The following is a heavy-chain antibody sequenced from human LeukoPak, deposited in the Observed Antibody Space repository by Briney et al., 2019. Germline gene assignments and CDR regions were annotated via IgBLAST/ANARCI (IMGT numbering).Heavy chain of an antibody. Sequence: SSETLSLTCTVSGGSISSYYWSWIRQPPGKGLEWIGYVYYSGSTSYNPSLKSRVTISVDTSKNQFSLKLSSVTAADAAVYYCVRGPGSGTYWAFDYWGQGTLVTVSS. CDR3: VRGPGSGTYWAFDY. CDR1: GGSISSYY. D-gene: IGHD1-26*01. CDR2: VYYSGST. J-gene: IGHJ4*02. V-gene: IGHV4-59*01.